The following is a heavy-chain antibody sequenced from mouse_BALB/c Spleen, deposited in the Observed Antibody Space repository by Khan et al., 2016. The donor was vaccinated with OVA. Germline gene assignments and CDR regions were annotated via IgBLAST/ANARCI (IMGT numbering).Heavy chain of an antibody. D-gene: IGHD2-10*01. CDR1: GVSLTNYG. CDR3: ARQPYYHYDVMDY. J-gene: IGHJ4*01. CDR2: IWSDGST. Sequence: VQLVESGPGLVAPSQSLSITCTISGVSLTNYGVHWLRQPPGKGLEWLVAIWSDGSTTYNSALKSRLSISKDNFKSQVFLKMNSLQTDDSAMYYCARQPYYHYDVMDYWGQGTSVTVSS. V-gene: IGHV2-6-1*01.